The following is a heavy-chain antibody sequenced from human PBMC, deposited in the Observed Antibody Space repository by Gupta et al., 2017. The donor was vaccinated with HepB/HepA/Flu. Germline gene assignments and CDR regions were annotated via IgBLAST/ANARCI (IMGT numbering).Heavy chain of an antibody. V-gene: IGHV4-61*01. D-gene: IGHD6-19*01. CDR1: GGSVGSSNYY. J-gene: IGHJ5*02. CDR2: IHDTGNT. Sequence: QVQLQESGPGLVKPSETLSLTCTVSGGSVGSSNYYWSWIRQPPGKGLEWIDFIHDTGNTNYNPSLKSRVTISVDTSKNQFSLNLRSVTAADTAVYYCARAFSSSWSPPRGWFDPWGQGILVTVSS. CDR3: ARAFSSSWSPPRGWFDP.